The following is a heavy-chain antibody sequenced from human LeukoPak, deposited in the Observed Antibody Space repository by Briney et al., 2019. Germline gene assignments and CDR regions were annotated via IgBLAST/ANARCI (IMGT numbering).Heavy chain of an antibody. J-gene: IGHJ4*02. CDR2: IIPIFGTA. CDR3: ASLGSGSSSWYPFDY. D-gene: IGHD6-13*01. Sequence: GASVKVSCKASGGTSSSYAISWVRQAPGQGLEWMGGIIPIFGTANYAQKFQGRVTITADESTSTAYMELSSLRSEDTAVYYCASLGSGSSSWYPFDYWGQGTLVTVSS. V-gene: IGHV1-69*13. CDR1: GGTSSSYA.